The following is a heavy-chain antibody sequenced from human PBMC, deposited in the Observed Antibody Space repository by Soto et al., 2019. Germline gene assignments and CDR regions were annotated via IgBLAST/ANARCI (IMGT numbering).Heavy chain of an antibody. V-gene: IGHV4-39*01. CDR3: ATLWGQD. CDR2: IYYSGST. Sequence: QLQLQESGPGLVKPSETLSLTCTVSGGSISSSSYYWGWIRQPPGKGLEWIGRIYYSGSTYYNPSLKSRVTISVDPSKTQFSLKLRSVTAADTAVYYCATLWGQDWGQGTLVTVSS. D-gene: IGHD3-10*01. CDR1: GGSISSSSYY. J-gene: IGHJ4*02.